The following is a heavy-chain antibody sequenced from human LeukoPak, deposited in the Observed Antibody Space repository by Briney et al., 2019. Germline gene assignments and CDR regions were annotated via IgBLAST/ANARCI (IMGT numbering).Heavy chain of an antibody. Sequence: GGSLRLSCAASGFTFSSYSMNWVRQAPGKGLGWVSSISASSSFIYFADSVKGRFTISRDNAKNSLYLQMNSLRAEDTAVYYCARDQSSPYVSWGQGTLVTVSS. D-gene: IGHD3-16*01. CDR3: ARDQSSPYVS. CDR1: GFTFSSYS. V-gene: IGHV3-21*01. J-gene: IGHJ4*02. CDR2: ISASSSFI.